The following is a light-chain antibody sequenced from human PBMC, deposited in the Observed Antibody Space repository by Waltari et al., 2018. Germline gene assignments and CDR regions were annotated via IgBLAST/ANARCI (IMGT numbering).Light chain of an antibody. Sequence: SYVLTQPPSESVAPGQTAHITCLGNNIGDTRVHWFRQKAGQAPVLVIYDDSDRPSGIPERFSGSNSGDTATLTISRVEAGDEAAYFCRVWDTRRDHPVFGGGTKLTVL. CDR1: NIGDTR. CDR3: RVWDTRRDHPV. CDR2: DDS. J-gene: IGLJ3*02. V-gene: IGLV3-21*02.